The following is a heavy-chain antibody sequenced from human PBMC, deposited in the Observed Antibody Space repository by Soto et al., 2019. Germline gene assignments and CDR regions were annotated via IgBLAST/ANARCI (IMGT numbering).Heavy chain of an antibody. CDR1: GYFFSGYH. D-gene: IGHD6-19*01. V-gene: IGHV1-2*02. Sequence: QVQLEQSGAEVKKPGASVKVSCKASGYFFSGYHMHWVRQAPGQGLEWMGWINADSDSSNYAQNFQGRGTMTRDASINTAYMKLGRLSADDTAVYYCARADLPVVGDYGMDVGVQGPTVTVSS. CDR3: ARADLPVVGDYGMDV. CDR2: INADSDSS. J-gene: IGHJ6*01.